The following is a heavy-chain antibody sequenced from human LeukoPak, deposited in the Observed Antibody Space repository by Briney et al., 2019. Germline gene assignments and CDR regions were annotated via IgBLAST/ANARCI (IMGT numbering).Heavy chain of an antibody. Sequence: GGSLRLSCAASGFTFSNYWMHWVRQAPGKGLVWVSRISSDGSSTCCADSVKGRFTISSDNAENTLYLQMNSLRAEDTAVYYCARGYGSYADYWGQGTLVTVSS. J-gene: IGHJ4*02. CDR3: ARGYGSYADY. CDR1: GFTFSNYW. CDR2: ISSDGSST. D-gene: IGHD1-26*01. V-gene: IGHV3-74*01.